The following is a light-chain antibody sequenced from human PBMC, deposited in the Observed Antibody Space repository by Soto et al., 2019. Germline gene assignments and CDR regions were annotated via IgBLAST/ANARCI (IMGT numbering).Light chain of an antibody. CDR2: KES. J-gene: IGKJ1*01. CDR1: QSISSW. V-gene: IGKV1-5*03. Sequence: DLQMTQSPSTLSASVGDRVTITCRASQSISSWLDWYQQKPGKAPKLLIYKESSLESGVPSRFSGSGSGTEFTLTISSLQPDDFATYYCQQYNSYWTFGQGTKVEIK. CDR3: QQYNSYWT.